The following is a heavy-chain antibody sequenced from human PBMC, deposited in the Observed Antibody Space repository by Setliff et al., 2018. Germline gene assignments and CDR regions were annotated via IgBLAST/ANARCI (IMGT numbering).Heavy chain of an antibody. V-gene: IGHV4-4*08. D-gene: IGHD1-26*01. Sequence: NPSETLSLTCSVSGASISSYFWTWIRQPPGKGLEWIGNIHTSESTKYNPSVKSRVTISLDTSKNHFSLKLDSVTAADTALYYCARSPSSGAYWNPRPFYSDYWARGTLVTVSS. CDR1: GASISSYF. CDR2: IHTSEST. CDR3: ARSPSSGAYWNPRPFYSDY. J-gene: IGHJ4*02.